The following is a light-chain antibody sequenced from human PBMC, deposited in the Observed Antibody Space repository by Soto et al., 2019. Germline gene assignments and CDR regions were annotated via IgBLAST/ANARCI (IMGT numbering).Light chain of an antibody. CDR1: QSFGGSY. J-gene: IGKJ1*01. CDR3: QQRSNWPRT. V-gene: IGKV3D-20*02. CDR2: GAS. Sequence: EIVFTQSPCTLSLSPGERDSLSCRASQSFGGSYLAWYQQKPGQAPRLLIYGASTRATGIPDRFSGSGSGTDFTLTIIRLEPEDFAVYYCQQRSNWPRTFGQGTKVDI.